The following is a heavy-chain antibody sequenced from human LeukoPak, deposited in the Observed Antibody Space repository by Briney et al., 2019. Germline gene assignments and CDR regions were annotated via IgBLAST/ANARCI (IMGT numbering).Heavy chain of an antibody. CDR3: ASSPQLDYFDY. D-gene: IGHD6-13*01. V-gene: IGHV4-59*01. Sequence: SETLSLTCTVSGGSISSYYWSGIRQPPGKGLEWIGYIYYSGSTNYNPSLKSRVTISVDTSKNQFSLKLSSVTAADTAVYYCASSPQLDYFDYWGQGTLVTVSS. J-gene: IGHJ4*02. CDR2: IYYSGST. CDR1: GGSISSYY.